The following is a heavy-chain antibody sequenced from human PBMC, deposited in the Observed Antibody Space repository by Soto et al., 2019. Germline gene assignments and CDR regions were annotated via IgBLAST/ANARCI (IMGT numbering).Heavy chain of an antibody. CDR1: GGTFSSYA. Sequence: QVQLVQSGAEVKKPGSSVKVSCTASGGTFSSYAISWVRQAPGQGLEWMGGIIPIFGTANYAQKFQGRVTITADESTSTAYMELSSLRSEDTAVYYCARESRAGYYYDSSGYYLGYYFDYWGQGTLVTVSS. V-gene: IGHV1-69*01. CDR2: IIPIFGTA. J-gene: IGHJ4*02. CDR3: ARESRAGYYYDSSGYYLGYYFDY. D-gene: IGHD3-22*01.